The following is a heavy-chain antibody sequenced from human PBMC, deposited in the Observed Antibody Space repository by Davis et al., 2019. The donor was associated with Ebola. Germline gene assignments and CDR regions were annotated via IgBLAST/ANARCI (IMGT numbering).Heavy chain of an antibody. J-gene: IGHJ5*02. D-gene: IGHD2-2*01. V-gene: IGHV1-18*01. Sequence: ASVKVSCKASGGTFSSYAISWVRQAPGQGLEWMGWISAYNGNTNYAQKLQGWVTMTRDTSISTAYMELSRLRSDDTAVYYCARGKDIVVVPAADNWFDPWGQGTLVTVSS. CDR3: ARGKDIVVVPAADNWFDP. CDR1: GGTFSSYA. CDR2: ISAYNGNT.